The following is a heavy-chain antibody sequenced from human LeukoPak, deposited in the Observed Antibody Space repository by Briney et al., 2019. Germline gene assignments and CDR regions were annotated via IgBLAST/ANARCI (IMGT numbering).Heavy chain of an antibody. CDR3: ARGRRGPSIAARIPSFDY. D-gene: IGHD6-6*01. Sequence: PSETLSLTCAVYGGSFSGYYWSWIRQPPGKGLEWFGEINHSGSTNYNPSLKSRVTISVDTSKNQFSLKLSSVTAADTAVYYCARGRRGPSIAARIPSFDYWGQGTLVTVSS. CDR1: GGSFSGYY. V-gene: IGHV4-34*01. J-gene: IGHJ4*02. CDR2: INHSGST.